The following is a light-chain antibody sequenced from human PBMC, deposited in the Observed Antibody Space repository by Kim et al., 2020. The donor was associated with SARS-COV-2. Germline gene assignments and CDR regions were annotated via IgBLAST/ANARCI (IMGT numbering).Light chain of an antibody. CDR3: QKYNSAPWT. CDR2: AAS. J-gene: IGKJ1*01. Sequence: ASVGDRVTITCRASQEIANSLAWYQQKPGKVPQVLIYAASTLQSGVPSRFSGSGSGTEFTLTIGSLQTEDVATYFCQKYNSAPWTFGPGTKVEIK. CDR1: QEIANS. V-gene: IGKV1-27*01.